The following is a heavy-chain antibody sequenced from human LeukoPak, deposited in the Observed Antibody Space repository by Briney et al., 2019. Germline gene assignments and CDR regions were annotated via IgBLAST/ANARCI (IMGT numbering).Heavy chain of an antibody. J-gene: IGHJ1*01. CDR2: IGGRGGST. D-gene: IGHD3-22*01. CDR3: AKQGGKYYYDSSGLEYFQY. CDR1: GFTFSDYG. V-gene: IGHV3-23*01. Sequence: GGSLRLSCAASGFTFSDYGMSWVRQAPGKGLEWVSTIGGRGGSTYYADSVKGRFTISRDNSKNTLYLQMNSLRAEDTAVYYCAKQGGKYYYDSSGLEYFQYWGQGTLVTVSS.